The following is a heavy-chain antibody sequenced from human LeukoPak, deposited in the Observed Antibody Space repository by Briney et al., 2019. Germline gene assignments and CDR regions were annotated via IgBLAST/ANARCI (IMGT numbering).Heavy chain of an antibody. CDR3: ASIAARPPYSYYYYYVDV. V-gene: IGHV4-34*01. CDR1: GGSFSGDY. Sequence: SETLSLTCAVYGGSFSGDYWSWFRQPPGKGPEWIGEINHSGSTNYNPSLKSRVTISVDTSKNQFSLKLSSVTAADTAVYYCASIAARPPYSYYYYYVDVWGKGTTVTVSS. J-gene: IGHJ6*03. CDR2: INHSGST. D-gene: IGHD6-6*01.